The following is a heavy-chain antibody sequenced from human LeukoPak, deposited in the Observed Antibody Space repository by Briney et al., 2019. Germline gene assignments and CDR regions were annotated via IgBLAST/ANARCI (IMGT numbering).Heavy chain of an antibody. CDR3: ARQLGYCSSTSCYADKVDY. J-gene: IGHJ4*02. CDR1: GGSISSSSYY. CDR2: IYYSGST. Sequence: SEALSLTCTVSGGSISSSSYYWGWIRQPPGKGLEWIGSIYYSGSTYYNPSLKSRVTISVDTSKNQFSLKLSSVTAADTAVYYCARQLGYCSSTSCYADKVDYWGQGTLVTVPS. V-gene: IGHV4-39*01. D-gene: IGHD2-2*01.